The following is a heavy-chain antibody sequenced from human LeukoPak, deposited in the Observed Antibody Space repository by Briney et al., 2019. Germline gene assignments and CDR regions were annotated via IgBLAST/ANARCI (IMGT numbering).Heavy chain of an antibody. CDR2: INPNSGGT. V-gene: IGHV1-2*02. CDR1: GYTFTGYY. D-gene: IGHD3-9*01. J-gene: IGHJ4*02. CDR3: ASLPFLTGFERVLD. Sequence: PGASVKVSCKSSGYTFTGYYMHWVRQAPGQGLEWMGWINPNSGGTNYAQKFQGRVTMTRDTSISTAYMELSRLRSDDTAVYYCASLPFLTGFERVLDWGQGTLVTVSS.